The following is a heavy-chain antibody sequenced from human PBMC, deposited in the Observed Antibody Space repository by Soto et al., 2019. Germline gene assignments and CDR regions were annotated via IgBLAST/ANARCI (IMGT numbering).Heavy chain of an antibody. CDR2: IYHDGRT. D-gene: IGHD3-10*01. CDR1: GVSISSGDYS. CDR3: ASDYGSGSYRFDY. J-gene: IGHJ4*02. Sequence: QLQLQESVSGLVTPSQTLSLTCAVSGVSISSGDYSWSWIRQPPGKGLEWIGYIYHDGRTLYNPSLKRRVPISLDRSKNQFSLKLSSVTAADTAVYYCASDYGSGSYRFDYWGQGTLVTVSS. V-gene: IGHV4-30-2*01.